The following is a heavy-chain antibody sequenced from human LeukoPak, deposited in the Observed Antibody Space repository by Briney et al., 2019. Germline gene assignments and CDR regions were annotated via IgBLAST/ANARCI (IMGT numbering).Heavy chain of an antibody. Sequence: SETLSLTCTVSGGSISSSTYYWGWIRQPPGKGLEWIGYIYYSGSTNYNPSLKSRVTISVDTSKNLFSLKLSSVTAADTAVYYCAREGDSSGYYFSYWGQGTLVTVSS. V-gene: IGHV4-61*01. CDR2: IYYSGST. CDR1: GGSISSSTYY. J-gene: IGHJ4*02. D-gene: IGHD3-22*01. CDR3: AREGDSSGYYFSY.